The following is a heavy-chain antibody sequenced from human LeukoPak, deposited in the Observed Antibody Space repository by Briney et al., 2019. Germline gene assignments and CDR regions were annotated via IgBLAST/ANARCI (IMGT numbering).Heavy chain of an antibody. CDR3: ASNWSDFDY. D-gene: IGHD1-1*01. Sequence: SETLSLTCTVSGYFITTGHYWGWARQPPGKGLEWIGSIYEGETTYYNPSLKTRLTISLDRSKNQFSLKLSSVTAADTAVYYCASNWSDFDYWGPGILVTVSS. CDR2: IYEGETT. V-gene: IGHV4-38-2*02. CDR1: GYFITTGHY. J-gene: IGHJ4*02.